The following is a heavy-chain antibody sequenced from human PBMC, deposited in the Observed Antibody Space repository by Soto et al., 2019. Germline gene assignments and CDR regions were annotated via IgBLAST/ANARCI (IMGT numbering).Heavy chain of an antibody. V-gene: IGHV1-8*01. J-gene: IGHJ5*02. CDR1: GYTFTSYD. D-gene: IGHD3-22*01. CDR2: MNPNSGNT. Sequence: ASVKVSCKASGYTFTSYDINWVRQATGQGLEWMGWMNPNSGNTGYAQKLQGRVTMTTDTSTSTAYMELRSLRSDDTAVYYCARGSAYSSGSFDPWGQGTLVTVSS. CDR3: ARGSAYSSGSFDP.